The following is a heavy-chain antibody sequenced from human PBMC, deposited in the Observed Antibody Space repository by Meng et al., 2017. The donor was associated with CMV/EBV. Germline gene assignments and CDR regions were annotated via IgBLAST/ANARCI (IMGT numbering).Heavy chain of an antibody. CDR2: ISSRGSYI. CDR3: ARDPPVIGPAGTTQRRYFHH. CDR1: SYS. Sequence: SYSMNWVRQAPGKGLEWVSSISSRGSYIYFADSVKGRFTISRDNAKNSLYLQMNSLRAEDTAIYYCARDPPVIGPAGTTQRRYFHHWGQGTLVTVSS. J-gene: IGHJ1*01. V-gene: IGHV3-21*01. D-gene: IGHD1-14*01.